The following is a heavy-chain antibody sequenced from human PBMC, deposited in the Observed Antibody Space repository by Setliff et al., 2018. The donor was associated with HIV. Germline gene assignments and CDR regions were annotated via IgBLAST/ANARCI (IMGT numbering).Heavy chain of an antibody. D-gene: IGHD3-10*01. V-gene: IGHV4-31*03. CDR1: GDSINSGNYY. Sequence: TSETLSLTCTVSGDSINSGNYYWSWIRQHPGKGLEWIGYIYYSGSTYYSPSLKSRVPISEDTSKNQFSLKMRSVTAADTAVYYCATSPAGEILGSRPFYFDYWGQGTLVTVSS. CDR3: ATSPAGEILGSRPFYFDY. CDR2: IYYSGST. J-gene: IGHJ4*02.